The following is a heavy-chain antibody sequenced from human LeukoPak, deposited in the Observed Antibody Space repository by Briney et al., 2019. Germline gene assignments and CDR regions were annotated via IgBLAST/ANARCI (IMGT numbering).Heavy chain of an antibody. V-gene: IGHV4-59*08. CDR1: GASISSYY. CDR3: ARGRTTPEGYYYYYGMDV. CDR2: IYYSGSA. Sequence: SETLSLTCTVSGASISSYYWSWIRQPPGTGLEWIGYIYYSGSANYNPSLKSRVTISVDTSKDQFSLKLSSVTAADTAVYYCARGRTTPEGYYYYYGMDVWGQGTTVTVSS. D-gene: IGHD1-1*01. J-gene: IGHJ6*02.